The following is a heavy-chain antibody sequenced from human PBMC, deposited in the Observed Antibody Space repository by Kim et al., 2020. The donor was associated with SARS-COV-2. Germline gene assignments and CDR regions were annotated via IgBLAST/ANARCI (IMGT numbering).Heavy chain of an antibody. J-gene: IGHJ4*02. CDR3: ARDLTYDCSGGSCYSDY. CDR2: INPNSGGT. D-gene: IGHD2-15*01. Sequence: ASVKVSCKASGYTFTGYYMHWVRQAPGQGLEWMGWINPNSGGTNYAQKFQGRVTMTRDTSISTAYMELSRLISDDTAVYYCARDLTYDCSGGSCYSDYWGQGTLVTVSS. CDR1: GYTFTGYY. V-gene: IGHV1-2*02.